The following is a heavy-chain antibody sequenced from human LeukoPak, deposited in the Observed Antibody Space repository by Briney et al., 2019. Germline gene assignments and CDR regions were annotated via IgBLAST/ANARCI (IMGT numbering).Heavy chain of an antibody. CDR3: ARSLRFLEWWSSPPDY. CDR1: GFTFSSYA. J-gene: IGHJ4*02. Sequence: GGSLRLSCAASGFTFSSYAMHWVRQAPGKGLEWVAVISYDGSNKYYADSVKGRFTISRDNSKNTLYLQMNSLRAEDTAVYYCARSLRFLEWWSSPPDYWGQGTLVTVSS. D-gene: IGHD3-3*01. V-gene: IGHV3-30-3*01. CDR2: ISYDGSNK.